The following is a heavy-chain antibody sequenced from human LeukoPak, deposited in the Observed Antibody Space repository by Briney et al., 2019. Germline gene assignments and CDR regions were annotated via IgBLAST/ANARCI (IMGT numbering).Heavy chain of an antibody. J-gene: IGHJ4*02. CDR3: ARQGSVLKPYDF. CDR2: IYYTGSTNI. V-gene: IGHV4-59*08. CDR1: GGSINAYY. D-gene: IGHD3-16*01. Sequence: SETLSLTCTVSGGSINAYYWNWIRQRPGKGLEWIGYIYYTGSTNINYNPSLESRVTMSIDTSRNQFSLNLTSVTAADTAIYYCARQGSVLKPYDFWGQGALVTVSS.